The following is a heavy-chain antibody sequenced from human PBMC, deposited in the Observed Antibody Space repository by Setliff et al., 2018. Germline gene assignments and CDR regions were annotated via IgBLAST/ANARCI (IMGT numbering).Heavy chain of an antibody. CDR1: GYTLSTHY. V-gene: IGHV1-69*05. CDR3: AREGVDSRSSTDYRYYMDV. CDR2: IIPIFGTT. J-gene: IGHJ6*03. D-gene: IGHD6-6*01. Sequence: ASVKVSCKASGYTLSTHYMHWVRQAPGQGLEWMGGIIPIFGTTNYAQKFQGRATIITDESTSTAYMELSSLRSEDTAVYYCAREGVDSRSSTDYRYYMDVWGKGTTVTVSS.